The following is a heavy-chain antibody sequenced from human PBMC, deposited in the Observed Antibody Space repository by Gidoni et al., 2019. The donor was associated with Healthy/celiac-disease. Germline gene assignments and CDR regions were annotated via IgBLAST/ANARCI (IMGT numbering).Heavy chain of an antibody. J-gene: IGHJ3*02. CDR1: GFPFSSYA. CDR3: AKDLSGQWQYAFDI. D-gene: IGHD6-19*01. CDR2: ISGSGGST. V-gene: IGHV3-23*01. Sequence: EVQLLESWGGLVQPGGSLRLSCAASGFPFSSYARSWVRQAPGKGLEWVSAISGSGGSTYYADSVKGRFTISRDNSKNTLYLQMNSLRAEDTAVYYCAKDLSGQWQYAFDIWGQGTMVTVSS.